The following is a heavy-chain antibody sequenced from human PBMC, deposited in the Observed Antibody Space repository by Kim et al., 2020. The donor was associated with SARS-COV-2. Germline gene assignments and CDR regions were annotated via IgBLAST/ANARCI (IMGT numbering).Heavy chain of an antibody. CDR2: INPNSGGT. V-gene: IGHV1-2*02. J-gene: IGHJ4*02. CDR1: GYTFTGYY. CDR3: ARRVAVAGISPPFDY. D-gene: IGHD6-19*01. Sequence: ASVKVSCKASGYTFTGYYMHWVRQAPGQGLEWMGWINPNSGGTNYAQKFQGRVTMTRDTSISTAYMELSRLRSDDTAVYYCARRVAVAGISPPFDYWGQGTLVTVSS.